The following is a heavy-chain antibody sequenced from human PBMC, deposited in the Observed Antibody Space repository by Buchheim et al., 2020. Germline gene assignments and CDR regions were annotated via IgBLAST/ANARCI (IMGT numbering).Heavy chain of an antibody. J-gene: IGHJ4*02. CDR1: GYSFTTYG. Sequence: QVQLVQSGAEVKKPGASVKVSCKTSGYSFTTYGIHWVRQAPGQGLEWLGWINPSTDDTGYAQKFQGRLTMTTSTSISTAYMELSGLRSDDTAVYYCARDRNYYDSNGLPYWGQGTL. CDR3: ARDRNYYDSNGLPY. V-gene: IGHV1-8*01. CDR2: INPSTDDT. D-gene: IGHD3-22*01.